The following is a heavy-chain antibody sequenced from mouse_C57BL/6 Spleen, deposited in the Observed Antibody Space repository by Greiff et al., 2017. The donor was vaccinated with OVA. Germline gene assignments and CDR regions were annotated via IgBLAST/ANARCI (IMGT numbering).Heavy chain of an antibody. CDR1: GYTFTSYW. D-gene: IGHD1-1*01. V-gene: IGHV1-52*01. CDR2: IYPSDSET. Sequence: QVQLQQPGAELVRPGSSVKLSCKASGYTFTSYWMHWVKQRPIQGLEWIGNIYPSDSETHYNQQFKDKATLTVDKSSSTAYMQLSSLTADDSAVYYCAGDGNHDYWGKGTTLTVSS. CDR3: AGDGNHDY. J-gene: IGHJ2*01.